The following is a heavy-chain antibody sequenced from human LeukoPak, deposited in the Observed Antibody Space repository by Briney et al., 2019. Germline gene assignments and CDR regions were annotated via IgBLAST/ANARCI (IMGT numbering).Heavy chain of an antibody. J-gene: IGHJ4*02. Sequence: GGSLRLSCAASGFTFSSYGMHWVRQAPGKGLEWVAVIWYDGSNKYYADSVKGRFTISRDNSKNTLYLQMNSLGAEDTAVYYCAKDRTTMVRGVIGYWGQGTMVTVSS. CDR2: IWYDGSNK. D-gene: IGHD3-10*01. V-gene: IGHV3-33*06. CDR3: AKDRTTMVRGVIGY. CDR1: GFTFSSYG.